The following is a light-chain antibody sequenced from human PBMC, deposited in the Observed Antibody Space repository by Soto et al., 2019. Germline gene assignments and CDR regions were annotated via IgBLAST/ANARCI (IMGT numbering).Light chain of an antibody. CDR2: AVS. J-gene: IGKJ4*01. CDR3: QQYFAYPLT. V-gene: IGKV1-8*01. CDR1: EGISSH. Sequence: AIRMTQSPSSFSASTGDRVTITCRASEGISSHLAWYQQKPGDAPKVLIYAVSTLQSGVPSRFSGSGSGTDFTLTISYLQSEDSATYYCQQYFAYPLTFGGGTKVEIK.